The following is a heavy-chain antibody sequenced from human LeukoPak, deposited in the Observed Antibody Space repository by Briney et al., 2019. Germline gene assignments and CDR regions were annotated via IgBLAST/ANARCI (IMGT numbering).Heavy chain of an antibody. D-gene: IGHD3-3*01. Sequence: ASVKVSCKASGGTFSSYAISWVRQAPGQGLEWMGGIIPIFGTANYAQKFQGRVTITTDESTSTAYMELSSLRSEDTAVYYCARDLFRFLEMFDPWGQGTLVTVSS. CDR2: IIPIFGTA. V-gene: IGHV1-69*05. CDR3: ARDLFRFLEMFDP. J-gene: IGHJ5*02. CDR1: GGTFSSYA.